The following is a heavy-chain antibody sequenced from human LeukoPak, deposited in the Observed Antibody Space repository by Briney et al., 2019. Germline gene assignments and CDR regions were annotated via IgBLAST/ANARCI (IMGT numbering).Heavy chain of an antibody. CDR2: INHSGST. CDR3: ARAGGSGSYYYYYYMDV. D-gene: IGHD3-10*01. CDR1: GGSFSGYY. Sequence: SETLSLTCAVYGGSFSGYYWSWIRQPPGKGLEWIGEINHSGSTNYNPSLKSRVTISVDKSKNQFSLKLSSVTAADTAVYYCARAGGSGSYYYYYYMDVWGKGTTVTVSS. V-gene: IGHV4-34*01. J-gene: IGHJ6*03.